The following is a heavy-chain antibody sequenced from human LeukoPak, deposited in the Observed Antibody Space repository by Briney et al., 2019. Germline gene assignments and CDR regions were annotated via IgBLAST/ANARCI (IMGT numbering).Heavy chain of an antibody. CDR2: IYYSGST. CDR3: ARLGVRTVQWLRLDYGMDV. J-gene: IGHJ6*02. Sequence: SETLSLTCTVSGGSICSYYWSWIRQPPGKGLEWIGYIYYSGSTNYNPSLKSRVTISVDTSKNQFSLKLSSVTAADTAVYYCARLGVRTVQWLRLDYGMDVWGQGTTVTVSS. V-gene: IGHV4-59*08. D-gene: IGHD5-12*01. CDR1: GGSICSYY.